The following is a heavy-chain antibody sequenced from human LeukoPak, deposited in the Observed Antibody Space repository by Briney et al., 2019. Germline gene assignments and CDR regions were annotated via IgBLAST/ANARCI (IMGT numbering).Heavy chain of an antibody. Sequence: PGGSLTLSCAASGLSFSSYAMSWVRQAPGKGLEWVSSIDNSGTYIYYADSEKGRFTISRDNSKNTLYLQMNSLRAEDTAVYYCARDNLARVAAAGTTYYYYYMDVWGKGTTVTISS. CDR1: GLSFSSYA. CDR3: ARDNLARVAAAGTTYYYYYMDV. J-gene: IGHJ6*03. CDR2: IDNSGTYI. V-gene: IGHV3-21*04. D-gene: IGHD6-13*01.